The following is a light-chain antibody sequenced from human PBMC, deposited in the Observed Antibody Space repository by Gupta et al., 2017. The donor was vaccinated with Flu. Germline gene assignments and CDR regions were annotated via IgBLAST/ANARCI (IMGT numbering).Light chain of an antibody. CDR1: QGIGNE. V-gene: IGKV1-6*01. CDR3: LQDYNFPRT. J-gene: IGKJ1*01. CDR2: AAS. Sequence: AIDMTDSASLLPASVGDRVTITCRASQGIGNELGWYQQKPGKAPKVLIYAASNLQSGVPSRFSGSGSGTDFTLTISSLQPEDFATYYCLQDYNFPRTFGQGTKVEFK.